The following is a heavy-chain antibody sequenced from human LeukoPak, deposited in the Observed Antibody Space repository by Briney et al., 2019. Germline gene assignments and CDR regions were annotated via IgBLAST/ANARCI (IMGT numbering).Heavy chain of an antibody. CDR1: GFTFSSYA. CDR2: INTDGSST. J-gene: IGHJ4*02. V-gene: IGHV3-74*01. CDR3: ARGREVEYYFDY. Sequence: GGSLRLSCAASGFTFSSYAMSWVRQAPGKGLVWVSRINTDGSSTSYADSVKGRFTISRDNAKNTLYLQMNSLRAEDTAVYYCARGREVEYYFDYWGQGTLVTVSS. D-gene: IGHD3-3*01.